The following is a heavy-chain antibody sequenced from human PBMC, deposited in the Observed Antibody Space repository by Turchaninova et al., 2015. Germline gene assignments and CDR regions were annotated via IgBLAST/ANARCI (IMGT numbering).Heavy chain of an antibody. D-gene: IGHD3-22*01. CDR1: GFTFSDYW. CDR2: TKPDGIGK. CDR3: ARAGAGSGSYDH. Sequence: EVQLVESGGDLVQPGGSLRLSCAASGFTFSDYWMSWVRQAPGRGLGWGDKTKPDGIGKCYCECVKGRFTISRDNAKNSLYLQMNYLGADDTALYYCARAGAGSGSYDHWGQGTLVTVSS. V-gene: IGHV3-7*03. J-gene: IGHJ4*02.